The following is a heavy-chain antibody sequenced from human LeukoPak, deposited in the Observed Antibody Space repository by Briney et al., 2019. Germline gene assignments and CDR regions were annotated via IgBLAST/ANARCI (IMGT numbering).Heavy chain of an antibody. J-gene: IGHJ1*01. CDR1: GGTFSSYA. D-gene: IGHD3-22*01. Sequence: GASVKVSCKASGGTFSSYAISWVQQAPGQGLEWMGGIVPIFGTANYAQKFQGRVTITADKSTSTAYMELSSLRSEDTAVDYCARSRDYDSSGYTGHEYFQHWGQGTLVTVSS. CDR2: IVPIFGTA. CDR3: ARSRDYDSSGYTGHEYFQH. V-gene: IGHV1-69*06.